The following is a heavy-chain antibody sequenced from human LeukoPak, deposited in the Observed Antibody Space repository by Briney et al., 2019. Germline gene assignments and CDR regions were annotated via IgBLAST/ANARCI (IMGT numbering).Heavy chain of an antibody. V-gene: IGHV3-20*04. J-gene: IGHJ4*02. Sequence: GRSLRLSCAASGFTFDDYGMSWVRQAPGKGLEWVSGINWNGGSTGYADSVKGRFTISRGNAKNSLYLQMNSLRAEDTALYYCARDGGYNTNYDYWGQGTLVTVSS. D-gene: IGHD5-24*01. CDR1: GFTFDDYG. CDR2: INWNGGST. CDR3: ARDGGYNTNYDY.